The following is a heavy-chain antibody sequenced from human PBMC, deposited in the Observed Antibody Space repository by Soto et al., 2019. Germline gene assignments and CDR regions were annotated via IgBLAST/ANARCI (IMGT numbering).Heavy chain of an antibody. D-gene: IGHD3-22*01. V-gene: IGHV3-66*01. CDR3: ASGYYDSSGYYYY. CDR1: GFTVSSNY. CDR2: IYSGGST. Sequence: GESLKISCAASGFTVSSNYMSWVRQAPGKGLEWVSVIYSGGSTYYADSVKGRFTISRHNSKNTLYLQMNSLRAEDTAVYYCASGYYDSSGYYYYWGQGTLVTVSS. J-gene: IGHJ4*02.